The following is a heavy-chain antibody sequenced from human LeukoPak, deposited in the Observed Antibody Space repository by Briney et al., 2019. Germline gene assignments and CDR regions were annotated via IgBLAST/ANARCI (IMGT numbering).Heavy chain of an antibody. CDR2: ISGSGGST. Sequence: GGSLRLSCAASGFTFSSYAVSWVRQAPGKGLEWVSAISGSGGSTYYADSVRGRFTISRDTSKNTLYLQLNSLRAEDTAVYYCAKGQLGYCTTSSCPPPDYWGQGTLVTVSS. CDR1: GFTFSSYA. CDR3: AKGQLGYCTTSSCPPPDY. D-gene: IGHD2-8*01. V-gene: IGHV3-23*01. J-gene: IGHJ4*02.